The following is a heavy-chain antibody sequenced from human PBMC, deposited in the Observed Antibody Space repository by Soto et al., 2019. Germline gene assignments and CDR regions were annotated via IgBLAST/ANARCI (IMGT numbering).Heavy chain of an antibody. V-gene: IGHV4-30-4*01. Sequence: QVQLQESGPGLVKPSQTLSLTCTVSGGSISSGDYYWSWIRQPPGKGLEWIGYIYYSGSTYYNPCLTSRVTISVDTSKNQFSLKLSSVTAADTAVYYCARSGSSLYYYGMDVWGQGTTVTVSS. D-gene: IGHD3-10*01. CDR1: GGSISSGDYY. CDR2: IYYSGST. J-gene: IGHJ6*02. CDR3: ARSGSSLYYYGMDV.